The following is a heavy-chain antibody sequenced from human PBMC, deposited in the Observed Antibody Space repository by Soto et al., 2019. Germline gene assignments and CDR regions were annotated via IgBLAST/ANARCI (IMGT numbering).Heavy chain of an antibody. J-gene: IGHJ4*02. V-gene: IGHV3-23*01. CDR3: ATLTKYDILTGFYPC. CDR2: IGGGSLNI. D-gene: IGHD3-9*01. Sequence: GGSLRLSCVTSGFTFSTYAMNWVRQAPGKGLEWVSAIGGGSLNIYYTDSVKGRFTISRDNSNNTLYFQMNSLRAEDTAVYYCATLTKYDILTGFYPCWGQGTLVTVSS. CDR1: GFTFSTYA.